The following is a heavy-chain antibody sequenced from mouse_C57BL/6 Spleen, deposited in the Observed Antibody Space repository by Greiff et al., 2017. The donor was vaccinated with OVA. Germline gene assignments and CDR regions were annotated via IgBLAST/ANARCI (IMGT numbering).Heavy chain of an antibody. CDR3: ARGTFLYAMDY. CDR1: GYAFSSYW. J-gene: IGHJ4*01. Sequence: VQLVESGAELVKPGASVKISCKASGYAFSSYWMNWVKQRPGKGLEWIGQIYPGDGDTNYNGKFKGKATLTADKSSSTAYMQLSSLTSEDSAVYFCARGTFLYAMDYWGQGTSVTVSS. V-gene: IGHV1-80*01. D-gene: IGHD3-3*01. CDR2: IYPGDGDT.